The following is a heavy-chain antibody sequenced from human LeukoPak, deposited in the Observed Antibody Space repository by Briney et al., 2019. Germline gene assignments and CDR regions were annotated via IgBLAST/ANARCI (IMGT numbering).Heavy chain of an antibody. CDR3: ASSSYGYLANDY. J-gene: IGHJ4*02. D-gene: IGHD5-18*01. CDR1: GFTFSSYA. Sequence: GGSLRLSCAASGFTFSSYAMSWVRQAPGKGLEWVSAISGSGGSTYYADSVKGRSTISRDNSKNTLYLQMNGLRAEDTAVYYCASSSYGYLANDYWGQGTLVTVSS. V-gene: IGHV3-23*01. CDR2: ISGSGGST.